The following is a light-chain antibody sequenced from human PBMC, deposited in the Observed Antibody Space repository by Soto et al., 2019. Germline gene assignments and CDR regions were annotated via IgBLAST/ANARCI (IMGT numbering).Light chain of an antibody. V-gene: IGKV3-15*01. CDR2: GAS. CDR3: QQYNNWPPVT. J-gene: IGKJ3*01. Sequence: EIVMTQSPATLSVSPGERATLSCRPSQCVYNNLAWYQQKPGQAPRLLIYGASTRATGIPARFSGSGSGTEFTLTISSLQSEDFAVYVCQQYNNWPPVTFSPGTKVDIK. CDR1: QCVYNN.